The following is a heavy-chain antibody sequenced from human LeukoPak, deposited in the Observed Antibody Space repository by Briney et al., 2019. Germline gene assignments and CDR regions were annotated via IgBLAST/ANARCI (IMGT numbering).Heavy chain of an antibody. V-gene: IGHV1-24*01. Sequence: ASVTVSCKVSGYTLTDLSMHWVRQAPGKGLEWMGGFDPEDGETIYAQKFQGRVTMTEDTSTDTAYMELSSLRSEDTAVYYCARVGYSYGKYYYYGMDVWGQGTTVTVSS. CDR2: FDPEDGET. J-gene: IGHJ6*02. CDR1: GYTLTDLS. D-gene: IGHD5-18*01. CDR3: ARVGYSYGKYYYYGMDV.